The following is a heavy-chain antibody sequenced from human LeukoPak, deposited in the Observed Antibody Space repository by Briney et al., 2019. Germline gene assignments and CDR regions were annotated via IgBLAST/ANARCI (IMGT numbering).Heavy chain of an antibody. CDR1: GSSISSSYY. CDR3: ARVNTVMATFDY. V-gene: IGHV4-38-2*01. CDR2: ISHSGST. D-gene: IGHD5-24*01. J-gene: IGHJ4*02. Sequence: SETLSLTCAVSGSSISSSYYGAWIRQPPGKGLEWIAIISHSGSTYYNPSLKSRVTISVDMSQNQHSLRLNSVTVADTAVYFCARVNTVMATFDYWGQGTPVTVSS.